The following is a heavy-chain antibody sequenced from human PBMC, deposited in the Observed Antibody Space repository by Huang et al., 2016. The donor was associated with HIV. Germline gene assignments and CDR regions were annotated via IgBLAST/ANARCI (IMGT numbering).Heavy chain of an antibody. CDR3: ARDGGRELLWFGELLGAFDI. Sequence: QVQLVQSGSELKKPGASVKVYCEASGYSFTKYAMNWVRQAPGQGCEWMGWVHPSTGNPTYAQGLTGRFVFALDTSVSTAYLQINSLKAEDTAVYYCARDGGRELLWFGELLGAFDIWGQGTMVTVSS. J-gene: IGHJ3*02. CDR2: VHPSTGNP. CDR1: GYSFTKYA. V-gene: IGHV7-4-1*02. D-gene: IGHD3-10*01.